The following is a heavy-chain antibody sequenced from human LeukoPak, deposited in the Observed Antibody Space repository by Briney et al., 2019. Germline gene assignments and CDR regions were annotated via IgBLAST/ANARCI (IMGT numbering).Heavy chain of an antibody. J-gene: IGHJ4*02. CDR3: AKRGVVIRVILVGFHKEAYYFDS. Sequence: GGSLRLSCAVSGITLSNYAMTWVRQALGKGLEWVAGISGSGGGTNYADSVKGRFTISRDNYKNTLYLQMNSLGAEDTAVYFCAKRGVVIRVILVGFHKEAYYFDSWGQGALVTVSS. CDR2: ISGSGGGT. V-gene: IGHV3-23*01. CDR1: GITLSNYA. D-gene: IGHD3-22*01.